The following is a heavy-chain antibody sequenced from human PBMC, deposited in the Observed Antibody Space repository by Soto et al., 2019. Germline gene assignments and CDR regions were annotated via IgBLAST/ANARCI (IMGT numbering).Heavy chain of an antibody. CDR1: GGSSSSSSYY. Sequence: AETLSLPCAVSGGSSSSSSYYWVWIRQPPGKVLEWIGSIYYSGSTYYNPSLKSRVTISVDPSKNQFSLKLSSVTAADTAVYFCARRVDSDGDYLDDWGYGNLVT. CDR3: ARRVDSDGDYLDD. J-gene: IGHJ4*01. CDR2: IYYSGST. V-gene: IGHV4-39*01. D-gene: IGHD5-18*01.